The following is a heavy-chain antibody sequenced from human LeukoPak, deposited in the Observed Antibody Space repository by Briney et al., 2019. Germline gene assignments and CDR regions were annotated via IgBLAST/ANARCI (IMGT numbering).Heavy chain of an antibody. V-gene: IGHV3-53*01. D-gene: IGHD3-22*01. CDR3: ARGYYYDSSGYYPYFDC. CDR1: GFTVSSNY. Sequence: GGSLRLSCAASGFTVSSNYMSWVRQAPGKGLEWVSVIYSGGSTYYADSVKGRFTISRDNSKNTLYLQMNSLRAEDTAVYYCARGYYYDSSGYYPYFDCWGQGTLVTVSS. CDR2: IYSGGST. J-gene: IGHJ4*02.